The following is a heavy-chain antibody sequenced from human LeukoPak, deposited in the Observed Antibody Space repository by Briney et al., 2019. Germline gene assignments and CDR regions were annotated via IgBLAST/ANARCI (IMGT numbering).Heavy chain of an antibody. J-gene: IGHJ4*02. CDR3: AKETFYYGSGSFMGY. D-gene: IGHD3-10*01. CDR2: ISGSGGNT. Sequence: GGSLRLSCAASGFTFSSYAMSWVRQAPGKGLEWVSGISGSGGNTYYADSVKGRFTVSRDNSKNTLYLQMNNLRAEDTAVYYCAKETFYYGSGSFMGYWGQGTLVTVSS. CDR1: GFTFSSYA. V-gene: IGHV3-23*01.